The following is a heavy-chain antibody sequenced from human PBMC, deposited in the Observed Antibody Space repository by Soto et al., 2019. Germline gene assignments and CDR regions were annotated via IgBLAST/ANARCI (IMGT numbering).Heavy chain of an antibody. J-gene: IGHJ6*02. V-gene: IGHV4-30-2*01. D-gene: IGHD3-22*01. Sequence: QLQLQESGSGLVKPSQTLSLTCAVSGGSISSGGYSWSWIRQPPGKGLEWIGYIYHSGSTYYNPSLKSRVTISVDRSKIQFSRKLSSVTAADTAVYYCARGTGYYYDSESGGMDVWGQGTTVTVSS. CDR3: ARGTGYYYDSESGGMDV. CDR1: GGSISSGGYS. CDR2: IYHSGST.